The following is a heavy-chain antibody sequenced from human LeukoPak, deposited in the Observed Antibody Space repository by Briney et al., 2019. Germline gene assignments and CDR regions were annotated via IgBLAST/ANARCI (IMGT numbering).Heavy chain of an antibody. Sequence: SETLSLTCTVSGGSISSYYWSWIRQPPGKGLEWIGYIYYSGSTNYNPSLKSRVTISVDTSKNQFSLKLSSVTAADTAVYYCAREGLGTIDYWGQGTQVTVSS. CDR3: AREGLGTIDY. D-gene: IGHD3/OR15-3a*01. CDR2: IYYSGST. J-gene: IGHJ4*02. CDR1: GGSISSYY. V-gene: IGHV4-59*01.